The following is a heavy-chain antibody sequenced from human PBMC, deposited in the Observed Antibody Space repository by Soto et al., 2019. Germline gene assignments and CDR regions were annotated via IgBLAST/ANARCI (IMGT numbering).Heavy chain of an antibody. CDR3: ARGRYGDY. CDR2: ISAHNGNT. Sequence: QVHLVQSGAEVKKPGASVKVSCKGSGYIFTTYGITWVRQAPGQGLEWMGWISAHNGNTNYAQKLQGRVTVTRDTSTSTAYRELRNLRSDDTAVYSCARGRYGDYWGQGALVTVSS. D-gene: IGHD1-1*01. CDR1: GYIFTTYG. V-gene: IGHV1-18*01. J-gene: IGHJ4*02.